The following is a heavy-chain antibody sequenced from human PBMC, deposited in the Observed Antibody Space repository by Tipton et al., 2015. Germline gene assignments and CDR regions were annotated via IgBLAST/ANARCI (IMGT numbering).Heavy chain of an antibody. J-gene: IGHJ6*02. CDR2: MNPKSGNT. CDR1: GYIFNNYD. D-gene: IGHD3-16*02. CDR3: AKKGQYDLIRGAYRPPPAMDV. Sequence: QLVQSGGEVKKPGASVKVSCKASGYIFNNYDINWVRQATGLGLEWMGWMNPKSGNTGSAEKFQGRVTMTSNTSIGTVYMELRNLRSEDTAVYYCAKKGQYDLIRGAYRPPPAMDVWGQGTTVTVSS. V-gene: IGHV1-8*01.